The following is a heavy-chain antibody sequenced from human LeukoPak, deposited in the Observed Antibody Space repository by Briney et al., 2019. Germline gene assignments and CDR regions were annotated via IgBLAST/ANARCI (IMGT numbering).Heavy chain of an antibody. CDR3: AKLAKYFYGAETFYFFEH. CDR2: ISWNSGSI. V-gene: IGHV3-9*01. CDR1: GFTFDDYA. J-gene: IGHJ4*02. Sequence: GGSLRLSCAASGFTFDDYAMHWVRQAPGKGLEWVSGISWNSGSIRYADSVKGRFTISRDNAKNSLYLQMNSLRVEDTAVYYCAKLAKYFYGAETFYFFEHWGQGTPVTASS. D-gene: IGHD3-10*01.